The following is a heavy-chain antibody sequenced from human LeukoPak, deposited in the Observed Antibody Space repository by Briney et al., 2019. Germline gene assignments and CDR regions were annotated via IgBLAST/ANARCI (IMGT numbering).Heavy chain of an antibody. D-gene: IGHD6-13*01. V-gene: IGHV4-34*01. CDR1: GGSFSGYY. CDR3: AGGGLIAAAGPHYYYYMDV. CDR2: INHSGST. J-gene: IGHJ6*03. Sequence: SETLSLTCAVYGGSFSGYYWSWIRQPPGKGLEWIGEINHSGSTNYNPSLKSRVTISVDTSKNQFSLKLSSVTAADTAVYYCAGGGLIAAAGPHYYYYMDVWGKGTTVTVSS.